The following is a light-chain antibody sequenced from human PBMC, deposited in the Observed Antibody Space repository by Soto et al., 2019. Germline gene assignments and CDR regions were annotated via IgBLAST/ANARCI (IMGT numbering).Light chain of an antibody. Sequence: QSVLTQPPSASGTPGQRVTISCSGSSSNIGGNTVNWYQQLPRTAPKLLIYSNNQRPSGVPDRFSGSKSGTSASLAISGLQSEDEADYYCATWDDSLNAVVFGGGTQLTVL. CDR3: ATWDDSLNAVV. CDR1: SSNIGGNT. J-gene: IGLJ2*01. V-gene: IGLV1-44*01. CDR2: SNN.